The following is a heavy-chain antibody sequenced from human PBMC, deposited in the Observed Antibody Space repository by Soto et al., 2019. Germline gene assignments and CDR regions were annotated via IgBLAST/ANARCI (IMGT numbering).Heavy chain of an antibody. V-gene: IGHV3-7*01. J-gene: IGHJ4*02. Sequence: EVQLVESGGGLVQPGGSLRLSCTVSGFTFSRYYMNWCRQAPGKGLEWVATIKEDGSEKFYVDSVKGRFTISRDNAKNSLFLQMNSLRVEDTALYYCARDMDDNRDCGDYWGQGTLVTVSS. CDR2: IKEDGSEK. CDR3: ARDMDDNRDCGDY. CDR1: GFTFSRYY. D-gene: IGHD2-21*02.